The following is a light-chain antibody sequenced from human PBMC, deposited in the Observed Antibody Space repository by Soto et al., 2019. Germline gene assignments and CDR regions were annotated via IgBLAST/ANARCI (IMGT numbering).Light chain of an antibody. V-gene: IGKV3-20*01. CDR1: QSVSIH. CDR3: QQYGSSGT. Sequence: TQSPGTLSVSLGERATLSCRASQSVSIHLAWYQQKPGQAPRLLIYGASSRATGIPDRFSGSGSGTDFTLAISRLEPEDFAVYYCQQYGSSGTFGQGTKVDIK. CDR2: GAS. J-gene: IGKJ1*01.